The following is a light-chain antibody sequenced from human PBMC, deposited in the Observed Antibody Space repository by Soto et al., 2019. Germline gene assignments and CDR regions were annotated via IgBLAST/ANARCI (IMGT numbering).Light chain of an antibody. Sequence: DIHMTQSPSTMSASVGDRVTITCRASQSISSWLAWYQQKGGKAPKLLIYKASSLESGVPSRFSGSGSGTEFTLTISSLQPDDFATYYCQQYNSFPWTFGQGIKVDIK. J-gene: IGKJ1*01. CDR1: QSISSW. V-gene: IGKV1-5*03. CDR2: KAS. CDR3: QQYNSFPWT.